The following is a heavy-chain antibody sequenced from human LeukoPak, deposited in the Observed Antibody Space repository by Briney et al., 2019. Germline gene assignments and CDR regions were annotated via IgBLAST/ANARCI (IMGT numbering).Heavy chain of an antibody. Sequence: SETLSLTCTVSGGSISSYYWSWIRQPPGKGLEWIGYIYCSGSTNYNPSLKSRVTISVDTSKNQFSLKLSSVTAADTAVYYCARGEGYYYYGMDVWGQGTTVTVSS. D-gene: IGHD1-26*01. J-gene: IGHJ6*02. V-gene: IGHV4-59*01. CDR3: ARGEGYYYYGMDV. CDR1: GGSISSYY. CDR2: IYCSGST.